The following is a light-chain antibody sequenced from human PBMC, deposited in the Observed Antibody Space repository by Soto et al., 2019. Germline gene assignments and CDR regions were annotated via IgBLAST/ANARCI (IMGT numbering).Light chain of an antibody. CDR1: QSVSSN. CDR2: GAT. V-gene: IGKV3-15*01. J-gene: IGKJ2*01. CDR3: QQYYRFPFT. Sequence: EIVMTQSPATLSVSPGERATLSCRASQSVSSNLAWYQQKPGQAPRLLIYGATTRATGIPARFSGSGSGTEFTLIISSLQSEDFATYYCQQYYRFPFTFGQGTKLEI.